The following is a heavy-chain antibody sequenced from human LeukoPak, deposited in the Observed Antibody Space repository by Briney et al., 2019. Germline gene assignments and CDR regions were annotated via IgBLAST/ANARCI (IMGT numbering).Heavy chain of an antibody. CDR1: GYTFTGYY. CDR2: INPNSGGT. Sequence: VASVKVSCKASGYTFTGYYMHWVRQAPGQGLEWMGWINPNSGGTNYAQKFQGRVTMTRDTSISTAYMELSRLRSDDTAVYYCARSFYFDSSGYYHYWGQGTLVTVSS. CDR3: ARSFYFDSSGYYHY. D-gene: IGHD3-22*01. J-gene: IGHJ4*02. V-gene: IGHV1-2*02.